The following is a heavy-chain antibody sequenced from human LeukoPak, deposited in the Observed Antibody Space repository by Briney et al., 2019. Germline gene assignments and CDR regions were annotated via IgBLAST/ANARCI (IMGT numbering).Heavy chain of an antibody. V-gene: IGHV3-48*03. D-gene: IGHD1-14*01. CDR2: ISSSGSTI. CDR3: ARERGTVIRSFGWFDP. Sequence: PGGSLRLSCAASGFTFSSYEMNWVRQAPGKGLEWVSYISSSGSTIYYADSVKGRFTISRDNAKNSLYLQMNSLRAEDTAVYYCARERGTVIRSFGWFDPWGQGTLVTVYS. J-gene: IGHJ5*02. CDR1: GFTFSSYE.